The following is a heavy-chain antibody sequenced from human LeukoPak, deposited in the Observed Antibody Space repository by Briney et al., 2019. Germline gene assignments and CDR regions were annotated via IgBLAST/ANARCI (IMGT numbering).Heavy chain of an antibody. CDR2: ISSSSSTI. CDR3: AREATWGSWYFDP. V-gene: IGHV3-48*02. Sequence: GGSLRLSCVVSGFTFNNYAMSWVRQAPGKGLEWVSYISSSSSTIYYADSVKGRFTISRDNAKNSLYLEMNSLRDEDTALYYCAREATWGSWYFDPWGRGTLVTVSS. D-gene: IGHD3-16*01. J-gene: IGHJ2*01. CDR1: GFTFNNYA.